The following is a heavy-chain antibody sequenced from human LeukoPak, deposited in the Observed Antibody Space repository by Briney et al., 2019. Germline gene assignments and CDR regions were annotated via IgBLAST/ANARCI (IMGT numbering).Heavy chain of an antibody. D-gene: IGHD3-3*01. CDR1: GGSISSYY. J-gene: IGHJ4*02. V-gene: IGHV4-59*08. CDR2: IYCSGST. CDR3: ARNKGDYDFWSGFD. Sequence: SETLSLTCTVSGGSISSYYWTWIRQPPGKGLEWIGYIYCSGSTNYNPSLKSRVTISVDMSKNQFSLKLSSVTAADTAVYYCARNKGDYDFWSGFDWGQGTLVTVSS.